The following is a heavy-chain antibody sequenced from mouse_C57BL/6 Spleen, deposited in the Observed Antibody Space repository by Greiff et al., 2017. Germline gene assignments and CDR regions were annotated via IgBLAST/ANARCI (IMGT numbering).Heavy chain of an antibody. J-gene: IGHJ2*01. D-gene: IGHD1-1*01. Sequence: QVQLQQSGAELVRPGTSVKMSCKASGYTFTNYWIGWAKQRPGHGLEWIGDIYPGGGYTNYNEKFKGKATLTADKSSSTAYMQFSSLTSEDSAIYYCARKGIYYGRGYFDDWGQGTTLTVAS. CDR3: ARKGIYYGRGYFDD. CDR1: GYTFTNYW. CDR2: IYPGGGYT. V-gene: IGHV1-63*01.